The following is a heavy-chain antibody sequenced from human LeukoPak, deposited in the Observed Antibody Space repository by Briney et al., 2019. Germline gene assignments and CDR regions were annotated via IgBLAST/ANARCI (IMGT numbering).Heavy chain of an antibody. CDR3: ARGPRDNYDRSGYSLVANWFDP. CDR1: GDSISSSTYY. Sequence: SETLSLTCTVSGDSISSSTYYWGWIRQPPGKGLEWIGSIYYSGSTYYNPSLKSRVTISVDTSKNQFSLKLSSVTAADTAVYYCARGPRDNYDRSGYSLVANWFDPWGQGTLVTASS. CDR2: IYYSGST. J-gene: IGHJ5*02. V-gene: IGHV4-39*07. D-gene: IGHD3-22*01.